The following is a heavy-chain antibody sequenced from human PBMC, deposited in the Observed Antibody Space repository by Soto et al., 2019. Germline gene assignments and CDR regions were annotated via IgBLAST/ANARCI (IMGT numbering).Heavy chain of an antibody. V-gene: IGHV4-30-4*01. J-gene: IGHJ5*02. Sequence: SETLSLTCTVSGVSISRGDYYWSWIRQPPGKGLEWIGYIYYSGSTYYNPSLKSRVAMSVDTSKKQFSLKLSSVTAADTAVYYCAVTTQTNTWFDPWGHGTLVTVS. CDR1: GVSISRGDYY. D-gene: IGHD4-17*01. CDR3: AVTTQTNTWFDP. CDR2: IYYSGST.